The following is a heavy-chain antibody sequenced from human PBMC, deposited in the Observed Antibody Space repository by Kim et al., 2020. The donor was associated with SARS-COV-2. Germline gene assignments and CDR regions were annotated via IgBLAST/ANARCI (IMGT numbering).Heavy chain of an antibody. CDR2: IYYSGST. CDR1: GGSISSSSYY. D-gene: IGHD6-13*01. Sequence: SETLSLTCTVSGGSISSSSYYWGWIRQPPGKGLEWIGSIYYSGSTYYNPSLKSRVTISVDTSKNQFSLKLSSVTAADTAVYYCARGIRPGRIAAAGTSPYYYYYGMDVWGQGTTVTVSS. CDR3: ARGIRPGRIAAAGTSPYYYYYGMDV. V-gene: IGHV4-39*07. J-gene: IGHJ6*02.